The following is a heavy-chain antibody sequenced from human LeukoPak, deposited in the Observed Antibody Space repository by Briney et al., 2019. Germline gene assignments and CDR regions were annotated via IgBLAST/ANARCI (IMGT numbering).Heavy chain of an antibody. D-gene: IGHD6-13*01. CDR3: ARGGSSSWYGGNWFDP. CDR1: GYTFTGYY. Sequence: GASVKVSCKASGYTFTGYYMHWVRQAPGQGLEWTGWINPNSGGTNYAQKFQGRVTMTRDTSISTAYMELSRLRSDDTAVYYCARGGSSSWYGGNWFDPWGQGTLVTVSS. CDR2: INPNSGGT. J-gene: IGHJ5*02. V-gene: IGHV1-2*02.